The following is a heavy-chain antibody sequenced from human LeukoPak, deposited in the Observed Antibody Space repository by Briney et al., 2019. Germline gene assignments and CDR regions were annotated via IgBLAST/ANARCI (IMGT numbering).Heavy chain of an antibody. CDR2: IYYSGST. D-gene: IGHD3-3*01. CDR3: ARHFLNDFDAFDI. J-gene: IGHJ3*02. CDR1: GGSISSYY. Sequence: SETLSLTCTVSGGSISSYYWSWIRQPPGKGLEWLGYIYYSGSTNYNPSLKSRVTISVDTSKNQFSLKLSSVTAADTAVYYCARHFLNDFDAFDIWGQGTMVTVSS. V-gene: IGHV4-59*08.